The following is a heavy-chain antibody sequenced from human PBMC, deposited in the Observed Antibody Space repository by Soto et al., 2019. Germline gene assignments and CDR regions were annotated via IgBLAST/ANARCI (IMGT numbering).Heavy chain of an antibody. Sequence: GGSLRLSCAASGFTFSSYSMNWVRQAPGKGLEWVSSISSSSSYIYYADSVKGRFTISRDNAKNSLYLQMNSLRAEDTAVYYCARTDIVVVPAVPRNYGMDVWGQGTTVTVSS. CDR1: GFTFSSYS. CDR2: ISSSSSYI. CDR3: ARTDIVVVPAVPRNYGMDV. V-gene: IGHV3-21*01. J-gene: IGHJ6*02. D-gene: IGHD2-2*01.